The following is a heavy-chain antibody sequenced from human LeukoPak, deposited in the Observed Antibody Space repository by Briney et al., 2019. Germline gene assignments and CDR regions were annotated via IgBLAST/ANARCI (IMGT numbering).Heavy chain of an antibody. V-gene: IGHV1-2*02. D-gene: IGHD2-2*01. Sequence: ASVKVSCKASGYTFTGYYTHWVRQAPGQGLEWMGWINPNSGGTNYAQKFQGRVTMTRDTSISTAYMELTRLRSDDTAVYYCARDVSSTPSRKYYYLDVWGKGSTVIVSS. CDR1: GYTFTGYY. CDR2: INPNSGGT. CDR3: ARDVSSTPSRKYYYLDV. J-gene: IGHJ6*03.